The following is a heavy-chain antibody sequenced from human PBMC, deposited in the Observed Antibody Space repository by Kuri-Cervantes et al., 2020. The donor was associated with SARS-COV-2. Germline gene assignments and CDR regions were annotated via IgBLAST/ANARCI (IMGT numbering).Heavy chain of an antibody. CDR2: INHSGST. V-gene: IGHV4-34*01. D-gene: IGHD1-20*01. CDR3: GSRSASLTELYYFDY. Sequence: SETLSLTCAVYGGSFSGYYWSWIRQPPGKGLEWIGEINHSGSTNYNPSLKSRVTIPVDTSKNQFSLKLSSVTAADTAVYYCGSRSASLTELYYFDYWGQGTLVTVSS. J-gene: IGHJ4*02. CDR1: GGSFSGYY.